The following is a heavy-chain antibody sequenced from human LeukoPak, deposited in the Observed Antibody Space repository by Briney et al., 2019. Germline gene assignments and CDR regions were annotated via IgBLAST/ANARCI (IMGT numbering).Heavy chain of an antibody. CDR1: SGSINGYY. Sequence: PSETLSLTCTVSSGSINGYYWTWVQQPAGKGLEWIGRIYRSGSNNYNPSLKSRASMSVDTPKNQFSLNLTSVTAADTAVYYCAREVSESSGRLLDYWGRGALVTVSS. V-gene: IGHV4-4*07. D-gene: IGHD3-10*01. CDR2: IYRSGSN. J-gene: IGHJ4*02. CDR3: AREVSESSGRLLDY.